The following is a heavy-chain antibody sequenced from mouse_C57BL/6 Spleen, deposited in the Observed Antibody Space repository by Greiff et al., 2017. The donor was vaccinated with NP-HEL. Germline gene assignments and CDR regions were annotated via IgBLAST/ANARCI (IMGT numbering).Heavy chain of an antibody. Sequence: EVQLQQSGPELVKPGASVKISCKASGYTFTDYYMNWVKQSHGKSLEWIGDINPNNGGTSYNQKFKGKATLTVDKSSSTAYMELRSLTSEDSAVYYCARSNYDGHAWFAYWGQGTLVTVSA. V-gene: IGHV1-26*01. CDR2: INPNNGGT. J-gene: IGHJ3*01. CDR3: ARSNYDGHAWFAY. D-gene: IGHD2-4*01. CDR1: GYTFTDYY.